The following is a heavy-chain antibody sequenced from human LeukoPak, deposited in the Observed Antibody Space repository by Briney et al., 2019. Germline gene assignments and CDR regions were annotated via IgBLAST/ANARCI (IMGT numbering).Heavy chain of an antibody. V-gene: IGHV3-30*04. Sequence: GGSLRLSCAASGFTFSNYAIHCVRQAPGKGLEWVAVISYDGSNKYYADSVKGRSTISRDNSKNTLYLQMNSLRADDTAVYYCARDRSGYELSGLDYWGQGTLVTFSS. CDR3: ARDRSGYELSGLDY. CDR2: ISYDGSNK. CDR1: GFTFSNYA. D-gene: IGHD3-22*01. J-gene: IGHJ4*02.